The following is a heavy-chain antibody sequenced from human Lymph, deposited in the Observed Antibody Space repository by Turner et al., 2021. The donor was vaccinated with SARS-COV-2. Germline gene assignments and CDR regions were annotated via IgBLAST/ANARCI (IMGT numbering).Heavy chain of an antibody. CDR1: GFTFNNYA. CDR2: ISGSVGST. J-gene: IGHJ6*02. V-gene: IGHV3-23*01. CDR3: SNLYPTVSWEFPYGMDV. D-gene: IGHD3-16*01. Sequence: EVQLLESGGGLVQPGGSLRLSCAASGFTFNNYAMSWFRQAPWKGLEWVSTISGSVGSTYYADSVKGRFIISRDNSKNTLYLQMNSLRAEDTAVYYCSNLYPTVSWEFPYGMDVWGQGTTVTVSS.